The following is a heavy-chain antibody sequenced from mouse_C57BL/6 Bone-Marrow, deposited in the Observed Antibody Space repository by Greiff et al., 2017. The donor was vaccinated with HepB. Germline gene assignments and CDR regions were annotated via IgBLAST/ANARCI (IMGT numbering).Heavy chain of an antibody. CDR3: ARPTDYGSFDY. J-gene: IGHJ2*01. CDR1: GYTFTSYW. V-gene: IGHV1-64*01. CDR2: IHPNSGST. Sequence: QVQLQQPGAELVKPGASVKLSCKASGYTFTSYWMHWVKQRPGQGLEWIGMIHPNSGSTNYNEKFKSKATLTVDKSSSTAYMQLSSLTSEDSAVYYCARPTDYGSFDYWGQGTTLTVSS. D-gene: IGHD1-1*01.